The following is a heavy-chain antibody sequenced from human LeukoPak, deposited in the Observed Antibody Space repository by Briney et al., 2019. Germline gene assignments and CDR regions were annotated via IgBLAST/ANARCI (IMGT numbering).Heavy chain of an antibody. D-gene: IGHD3-16*01. J-gene: IGHJ4*02. CDR2: IDFRGNT. Sequence: RASETLSLTCTVSGGSISSSSYYWDWARQPPGKGLEWIGSIDFRGNTYYNPSVKSRVTMSVDTSKNQFSLSLSSVTAADTAVFYCARRSPHNAYFHFFEYWGQGTLVTVSS. V-gene: IGHV4-39*01. CDR3: ARRSPHNAYFHFFEY. CDR1: GGSISSSSYY.